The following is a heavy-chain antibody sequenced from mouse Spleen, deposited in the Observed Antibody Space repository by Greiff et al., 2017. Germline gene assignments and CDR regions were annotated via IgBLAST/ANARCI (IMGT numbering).Heavy chain of an antibody. CDR3: ARHNYDYDDAMDY. Sequence: VHLVESGPGLVAPSQSLSITCTISGFSLTSYGVHWVRQPPGKGLEWLVVIWSDGSTTYNSALKSRLSISKDNSKSQVFLKMNSLQTDDTAMYYCARHNYDYDDAMDYWGQGTSVTVSS. CDR2: IWSDGST. J-gene: IGHJ4*01. CDR1: GFSLTSYG. D-gene: IGHD2-4*01. V-gene: IGHV2-6-1*01.